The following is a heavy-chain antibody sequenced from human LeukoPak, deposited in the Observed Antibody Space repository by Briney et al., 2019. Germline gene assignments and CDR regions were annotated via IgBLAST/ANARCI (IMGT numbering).Heavy chain of an antibody. CDR1: AFSLNAYN. CDR2: ISYTGTYI. Sequence: GGSLRLSCAASAFSLNAYNMNWVRQAPGKGLEWVSSISYTGTYIYYADSVKGRFTISRDNAQNSLYLKMNSLRAEDTAIYYCVRDRGTYRPIDYWGQGTLVTLSS. D-gene: IGHD1-26*01. J-gene: IGHJ4*02. CDR3: VRDRGTYRPIDY. V-gene: IGHV3-21*04.